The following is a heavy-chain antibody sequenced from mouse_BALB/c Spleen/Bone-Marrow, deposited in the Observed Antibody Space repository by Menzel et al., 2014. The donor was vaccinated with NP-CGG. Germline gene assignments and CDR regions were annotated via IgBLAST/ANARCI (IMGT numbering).Heavy chain of an antibody. Sequence: VQLQQSGTVLARPGASVKMSCKASGYSFTTFWMHWVKQRPGQGLEWIGAIYPGNNDTSYNQKFKGKAKLTAVTSASTAYRELSSLTNEDSAVYYXXXKLPAMDYWGQGTSLTVSS. CDR1: GYSFTTFW. V-gene: IGHV1-5*01. J-gene: IGHJ4*01. CDR2: IYPGNNDT. CDR3: XXKLPAMDY. D-gene: IGHD1-1*01.